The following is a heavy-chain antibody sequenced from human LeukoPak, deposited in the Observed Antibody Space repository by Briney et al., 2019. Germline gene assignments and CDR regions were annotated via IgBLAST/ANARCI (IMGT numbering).Heavy chain of an antibody. CDR1: GGSIRTSSYY. J-gene: IGHJ5*02. CDR3: ARDWNYYWFDT. Sequence: PSETLSLTCTVAGGSIRTSSYYWGRVRQPPGKGLEWIGSTYYSGNPYYNPSLKSRVSISIDTSKNQLSLRLSSVTAADTAVYYCARDWNYYWFDTWGQGTLVTVSS. CDR2: TYYSGNP. V-gene: IGHV4-39*07. D-gene: IGHD1-7*01.